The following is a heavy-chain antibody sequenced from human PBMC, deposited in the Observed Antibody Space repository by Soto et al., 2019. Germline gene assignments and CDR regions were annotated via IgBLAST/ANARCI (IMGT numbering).Heavy chain of an antibody. CDR1: GFTFSSYA. CDR2: ISDSGGNK. J-gene: IGHJ6*02. Sequence: GGSLRLSCAASGFTFSSYAMSWVRQAPGKGLEWVSAISDSGGNKYYADSVKGRFTISRDNGKSTLYLQMNSLRAEDTAVYYCARVRTENYYGMDVWGQGITVTVSS. V-gene: IGHV3-23*01. CDR3: ARVRTENYYGMDV.